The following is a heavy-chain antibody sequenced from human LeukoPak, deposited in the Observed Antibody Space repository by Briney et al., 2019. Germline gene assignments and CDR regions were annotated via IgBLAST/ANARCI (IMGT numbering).Heavy chain of an antibody. D-gene: IGHD3-16*01. CDR2: VWYDGRNR. V-gene: IGHV3-33*08. J-gene: IGHJ5*02. CDR1: GFTVSSSY. CDR3: ARLWGGNGYSGGSLNL. Sequence: AGGSLRLSCAASGFTVSSSYMSWVRHAPGKGLEWVAVVWYDGRNRDYADSVKGRFTISKDNSNNMVFLQMDRLRAEDTAVYYCARLWGGNGYSGGSLNLWGQGTLVTVSS.